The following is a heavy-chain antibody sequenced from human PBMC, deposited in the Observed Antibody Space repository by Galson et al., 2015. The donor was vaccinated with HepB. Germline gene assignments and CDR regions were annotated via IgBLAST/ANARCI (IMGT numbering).Heavy chain of an antibody. CDR2: IRSKTDGGTT. D-gene: IGHD3-3*01. CDR1: GFTFSKAW. CDR3: TTDPIMAYDFWSGRLDH. Sequence: SLRLSCAASGFTFSKAWMSWVRQAPGKGLEWVGRIRSKTDGGTTDYAAPVKGRFTISRDDSENTLYLQMNSLKTEDTAMYYCTTDPIMAYDFWSGRLDHWGRGILVVVSS. V-gene: IGHV3-15*01. J-gene: IGHJ4*02.